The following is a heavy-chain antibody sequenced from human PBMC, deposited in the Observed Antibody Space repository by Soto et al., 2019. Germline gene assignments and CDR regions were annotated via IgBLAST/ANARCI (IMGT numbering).Heavy chain of an antibody. D-gene: IGHD3-22*01. J-gene: IGHJ6*01. CDR1: GGTFSSYA. V-gene: IGHV1-69*01. CDR2: IIPIFGTA. Sequence: VKVSCKASGGTFSSYAISWVRQAPGQGLEWMGGIIPIFGTANYAQKFKGRVTITADESTSTAYMELSSLRSEDTAVYYCARVTYYYDTGGMDVWGQGTTVTVSS. CDR3: ARVTYYYDTGGMDV.